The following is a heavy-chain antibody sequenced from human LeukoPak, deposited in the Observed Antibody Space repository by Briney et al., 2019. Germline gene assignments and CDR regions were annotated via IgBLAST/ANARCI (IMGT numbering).Heavy chain of an antibody. V-gene: IGHV3-23*01. J-gene: IGHJ4*02. CDR3: AKGFSIVVVPAAMSY. CDR2: ISGSGGRT. D-gene: IGHD2-2*01. CDR1: GFTFSNYA. Sequence: GGSLRLSRAASGFTFSNYAMTWVRQAPGKGLEWVSGISGSGGRTYYADSVKGRFTISRDNSKNTLYLRMNSLRAEDTAVYYCAKGFSIVVVPAAMSYWGQGTLVTVSS.